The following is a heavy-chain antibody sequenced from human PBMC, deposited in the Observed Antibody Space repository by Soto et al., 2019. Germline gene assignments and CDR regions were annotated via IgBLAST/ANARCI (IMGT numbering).Heavy chain of an antibody. J-gene: IGHJ3*02. Sequence: SETLSLTCTVSGGSISTYYWTWIRQPPGKGLEWIGFIYYSGSTNYNPSLKSRVTISLDTSRIQLSLKLNSVTSADTAVYFCARRVAAAPMYAFDIWGQGTMVTVSS. CDR3: ARRVAAAPMYAFDI. CDR1: GGSISTYY. V-gene: IGHV4-59*01. D-gene: IGHD6-13*01. CDR2: IYYSGST.